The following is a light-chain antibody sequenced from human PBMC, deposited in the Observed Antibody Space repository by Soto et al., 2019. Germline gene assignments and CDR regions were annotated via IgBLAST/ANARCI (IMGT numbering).Light chain of an antibody. CDR2: EVS. CDR1: SSDVGGYNY. Sequence: QSVLTQPASVSGSPGQSITISCTGTSSDVGGYNYVSWYQQHPGKAPKLMIYEVSNRPSGVSNRFSGSKSGNTASLTISGLQAEDEADYCCSSYTRSSTLGVFGTATKLTVL. V-gene: IGLV2-14*01. J-gene: IGLJ1*01. CDR3: SSYTRSSTLGV.